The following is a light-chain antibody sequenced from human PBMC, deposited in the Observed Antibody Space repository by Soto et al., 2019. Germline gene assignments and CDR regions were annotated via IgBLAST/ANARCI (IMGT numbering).Light chain of an antibody. Sequence: DIQITQFPSTLSASVGDRFTITCRASQSISSSLAWYQQKPGKAPKLLIYDASSLESGVPSRFSGSGSGTEFTLSVSSLQPDDFAAYYCQQYNSYVWTFGQGTKVDI. CDR1: QSISSS. V-gene: IGKV1-5*01. J-gene: IGKJ1*01. CDR2: DAS. CDR3: QQYNSYVWT.